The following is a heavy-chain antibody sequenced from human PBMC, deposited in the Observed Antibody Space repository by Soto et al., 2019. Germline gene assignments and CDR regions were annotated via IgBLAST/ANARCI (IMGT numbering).Heavy chain of an antibody. D-gene: IGHD1-26*01. CDR1: GFTFSYYW. Sequence: EVQLVESGGGLVRPGGCLRLSCAASGFTFSYYWMHWVRQAPGKGLVWVSRIHSDGSSTTYADFVKGRFIISRDNARNTVDLQMNSVRVEDTAVYYCARGDRGAFDLWGQGTVVTVSS. CDR3: ARGDRGAFDL. V-gene: IGHV3-74*01. CDR2: IHSDGSST. J-gene: IGHJ3*01.